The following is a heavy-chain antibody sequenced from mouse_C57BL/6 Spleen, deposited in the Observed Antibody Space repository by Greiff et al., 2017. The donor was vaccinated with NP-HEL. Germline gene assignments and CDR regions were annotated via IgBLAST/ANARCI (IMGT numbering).Heavy chain of an antibody. J-gene: IGHJ2*01. CDR1: GYTFTSYW. CDR3: ASYYYGSSSYYFDY. Sequence: QVQLQQPGAELVKPGASVKMSCKASGYTFTSYWITWVKQRPGQGLEWIGDIYPGSGSTNYNEKFKSKATLTVDTSSSTAYMQLSSLTSEDSAVYYGASYYYGSSSYYFDYWGQGTTLTVSS. V-gene: IGHV1-55*01. CDR2: IYPGSGST. D-gene: IGHD1-1*01.